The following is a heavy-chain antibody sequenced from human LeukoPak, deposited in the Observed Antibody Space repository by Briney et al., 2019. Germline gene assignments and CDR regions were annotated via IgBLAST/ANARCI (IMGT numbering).Heavy chain of an antibody. V-gene: IGHV3-20*04. CDR2: IKWNGGST. CDR3: ARHQDSSGWYGSDN. CDR1: GFTFDDYA. D-gene: IGHD6-19*01. Sequence: GVPLRLSCAASGFTFDDYAMSWVRQAPGKGLEWVSGIKWNGGSTGYVDSVKGRFTISRDNAKNSLYLQMNSLRAEDTALYYCARHQDSSGWYGSDNWGQGTLVTVSS. J-gene: IGHJ4*02.